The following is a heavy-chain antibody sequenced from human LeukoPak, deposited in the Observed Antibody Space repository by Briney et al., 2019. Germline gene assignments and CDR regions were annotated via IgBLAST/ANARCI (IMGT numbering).Heavy chain of an antibody. Sequence: SETLSLTCAVYGGSFSGYHWSWIRQPPGKGLEWIGYIYYSGSTNYNPSLKSRVTISVDTSKNQFSLKLSSVTAADTAVYFCARERTTGREFDYWGQGTLVTVSS. J-gene: IGHJ4*02. D-gene: IGHD4-11*01. CDR1: GGSFSGYH. V-gene: IGHV4-59*12. CDR2: IYYSGST. CDR3: ARERTTGREFDY.